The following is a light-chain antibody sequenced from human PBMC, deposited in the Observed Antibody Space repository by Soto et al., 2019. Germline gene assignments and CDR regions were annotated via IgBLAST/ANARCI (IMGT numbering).Light chain of an antibody. CDR3: QQYYSTPLT. Sequence: DIVMTQSPDSLAVSLGERATINCKSSQSVLYSSNNKNYLAWYQQKPGQPPKLLIYWASTRESGVSDRFSGSGSGTDFPLTISSLQADDVAVYYCQQYYSTPLTFGGGTKVEI. CDR1: QSVLYSSNNKNY. CDR2: WAS. V-gene: IGKV4-1*01. J-gene: IGKJ4*01.